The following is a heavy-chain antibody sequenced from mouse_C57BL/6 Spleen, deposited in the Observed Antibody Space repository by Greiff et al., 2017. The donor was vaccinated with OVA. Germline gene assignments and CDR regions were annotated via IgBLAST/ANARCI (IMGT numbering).Heavy chain of an antibody. V-gene: IGHV1-52*01. CDR1: GYTFTSYW. CDR3: AVAYYSNYGFAY. J-gene: IGHJ3*01. Sequence: QVQLQQPGAELVRPGSSVKLSCKASGYTFTSYWMHWVKQRPIQGLEWIGNIDPSDSETHYNQKFKDKATLTVDKSSSTAYMQLSSLTSEDSAVYYCAVAYYSNYGFAYWGQGTLVTVSA. D-gene: IGHD2-5*01. CDR2: IDPSDSET.